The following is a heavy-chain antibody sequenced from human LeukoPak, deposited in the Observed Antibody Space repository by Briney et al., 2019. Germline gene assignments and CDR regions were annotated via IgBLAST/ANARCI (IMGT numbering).Heavy chain of an antibody. CDR2: IYHSGST. CDR3: ARGGYYYDSSGYHFDY. Sequence: PSGTLSLTCAVSGGSISSSNWWSWVRQPPGKGLEWIGEIYHSGSTNYNPSLKSRVTISVDTSKNQFSLKLSSVTAADTAVYYCARGGYYYDSSGYHFDYWGQGTLVTVSS. V-gene: IGHV4-4*02. D-gene: IGHD3-22*01. CDR1: GGSISSSNW. J-gene: IGHJ4*02.